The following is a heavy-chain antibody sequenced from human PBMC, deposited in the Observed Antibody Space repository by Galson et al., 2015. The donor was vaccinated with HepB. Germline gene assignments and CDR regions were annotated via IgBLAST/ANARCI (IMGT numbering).Heavy chain of an antibody. V-gene: IGHV4-4*02. CDR2: IYHSGST. CDR3: ARDSRGAWYFDL. CDR1: GGSISSSNW. J-gene: IGHJ2*01. Sequence: LSLTCAVSGGSISSSNWWSWVRQPPGKGLEWIGEIYHSGSTKYNRSLKSRVTISVDKSKNQFSLKLSSVTAADTAVYYCARDSRGAWYFDLWGRGTLVTVSS. D-gene: IGHD2/OR15-2a*01.